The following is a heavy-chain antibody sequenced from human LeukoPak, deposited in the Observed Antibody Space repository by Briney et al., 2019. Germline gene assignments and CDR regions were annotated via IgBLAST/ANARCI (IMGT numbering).Heavy chain of an antibody. Sequence: GGSLRLSCVASGFTFSSYSMNWVRQAPGKGLEWVSYISGSSGTIYYADSVKGRFTISRDNAKNSLYLQMNSLRAEDTAVYYCARRFGFGVLYYMDIWGKGTTVTVSS. CDR1: GFTFSSYS. J-gene: IGHJ6*03. D-gene: IGHD3-10*01. V-gene: IGHV3-48*01. CDR2: ISGSSGTI. CDR3: ARRFGFGVLYYMDI.